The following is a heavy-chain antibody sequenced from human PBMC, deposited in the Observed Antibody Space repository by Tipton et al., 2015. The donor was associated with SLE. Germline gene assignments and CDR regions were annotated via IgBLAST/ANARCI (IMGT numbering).Heavy chain of an antibody. D-gene: IGHD5-12*01. J-gene: IGHJ4*02. CDR3: ARGGVGGYDYFDS. CDR2: ISYSGST. V-gene: IGHV4-31*03. Sequence: TLSLTCTVSGGSISSDDYYWSWIRQHPGKGLEWVGHISYSGSTSYNPSLKSRVTISVDTSKNQFSLKLTSVTAADTAVFYCARGGVGGYDYFDSWGQGTLVTVSS. CDR1: GGSISSDDYY.